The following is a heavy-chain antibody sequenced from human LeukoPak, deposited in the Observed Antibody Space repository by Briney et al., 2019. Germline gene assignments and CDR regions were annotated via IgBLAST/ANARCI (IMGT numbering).Heavy chain of an antibody. D-gene: IGHD3-10*01. J-gene: IGHJ4*02. Sequence: GGSLRLSCAASGFTFSNAWMTWVRQAPGKGLEWVGRSKSIPGGGTTDYAAPVKGRFTISRDDSKSTLYLQMNGLKSEDTAVYYCTTTRFYNYVSGSVDYWGQGTQVTVSS. CDR3: TTTRFYNYVSGSVDY. CDR1: GFTFSNAW. V-gene: IGHV3-15*01. CDR2: SKSIPGGGTT.